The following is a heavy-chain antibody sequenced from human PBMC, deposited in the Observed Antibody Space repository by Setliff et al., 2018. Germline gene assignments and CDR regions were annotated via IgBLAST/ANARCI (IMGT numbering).Heavy chain of an antibody. V-gene: IGHV1-69*06. CDR3: ARDTQGYCSSTSCFIGSYYYYMDV. CDR2: IIPIFGTA. CDR1: GGTFSSYA. J-gene: IGHJ6*03. Sequence: GASVKVSCKASGGTFSSYAISWVRQAPGQGLEWMGRIIPIFGTANYAQKFQGRVTITADKSTSTACMELSSLRSEDTAVYYCARDTQGYCSSTSCFIGSYYYYMDVWGKGTTVTVSS. D-gene: IGHD2-2*01.